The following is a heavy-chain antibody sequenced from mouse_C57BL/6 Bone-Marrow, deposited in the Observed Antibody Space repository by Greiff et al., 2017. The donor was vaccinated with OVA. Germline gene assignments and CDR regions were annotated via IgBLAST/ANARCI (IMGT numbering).Heavy chain of an antibody. D-gene: IGHD1-1*01. Sequence: VQLQQPGAELVRPGASVKLSCTASGFNIKDDYMHWVKQRPEQGLEWIGWIDPENGDTEYASKFQGKATITADTSSNTAYLQLSSLTSEDTAVYYCTTGITTVVAFNYFDYWGQGTTLTVSS. CDR1: GFNIKDDY. V-gene: IGHV14-4*01. J-gene: IGHJ2*01. CDR2: IDPENGDT. CDR3: TTGITTVVAFNYFDY.